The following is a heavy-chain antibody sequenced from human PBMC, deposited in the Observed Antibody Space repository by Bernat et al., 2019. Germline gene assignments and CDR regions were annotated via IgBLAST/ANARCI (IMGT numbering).Heavy chain of an antibody. D-gene: IGHD2-15*01. CDR2: INPNSGGT. CDR3: ARGRLLWGAFDI. J-gene: IGHJ3*02. V-gene: IGHV1-2*06. Sequence: QVQLVQSGAEVKKPGASVKVSCKASGYTFTGYYMHWVRQAPGQGLEWMGRINPNSGGTNYAQKLQGRVTMTTDTSTSTAYMELRSLRSDDTAVYYCARGRLLWGAFDIWGQGTMVTVSS. CDR1: GYTFTGYY.